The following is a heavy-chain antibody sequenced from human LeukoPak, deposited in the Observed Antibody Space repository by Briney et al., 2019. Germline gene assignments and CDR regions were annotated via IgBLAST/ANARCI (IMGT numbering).Heavy chain of an antibody. CDR2: IYYSGST. D-gene: IGHD6-19*01. Sequence: SETLSLTCTVSGGSISSGDYYWSWIRQPPGKGLEWIGYIYYSGSTYYNPSLKSRVTISVDPSKNQFSLKLNSVTAADTAVYYCAKTVAGYWYFDLWGRGTLVTVSS. CDR1: GGSISSGDYY. CDR3: AKTVAGYWYFDL. V-gene: IGHV4-30-4*01. J-gene: IGHJ2*01.